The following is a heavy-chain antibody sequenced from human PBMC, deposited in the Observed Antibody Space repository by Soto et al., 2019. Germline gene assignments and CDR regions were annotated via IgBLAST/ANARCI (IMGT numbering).Heavy chain of an antibody. J-gene: IGHJ4*02. CDR3: ARLEDEWFGELLESWYFDY. CDR1: GGSISNSSYY. V-gene: IGHV4-39*01. Sequence: PSETLSLTCTVSGGSISNSSYYWGCIRQPPGKGLEWIGRIYYSGSTYYNPSLKSRVTISVDTSKNQFSLKLSSVTAADTAVYYCARLEDEWFGELLESWYFDYWGQGTLVTVSS. D-gene: IGHD3-10*01. CDR2: IYYSGST.